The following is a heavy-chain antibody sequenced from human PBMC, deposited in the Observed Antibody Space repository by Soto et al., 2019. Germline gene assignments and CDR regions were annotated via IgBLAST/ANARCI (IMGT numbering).Heavy chain of an antibody. J-gene: IGHJ4*02. CDR2: SRKRSDSFRT. D-gene: IGHD3-22*01. Sequence: GGSLRLSCAASGFTLSDHHINWVRRAPGKGLEWLGRSRKRSDSFRTEYAASVKGRFTISRDDSKNIVFLEMNSLRSEDTAVYYCARAPPIDYYDSSGYLGSPWGYWGQGTLVTVSS. CDR1: GFTLSDHH. V-gene: IGHV3-72*01. CDR3: ARAPPIDYYDSSGYLGSPWGY.